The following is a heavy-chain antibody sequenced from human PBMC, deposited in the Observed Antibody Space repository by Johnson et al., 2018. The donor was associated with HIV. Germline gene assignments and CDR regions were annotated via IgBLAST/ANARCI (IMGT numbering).Heavy chain of an antibody. CDR1: GFIVSDHH. D-gene: IGHD4-23*01. CDR2: IGTAGDT. J-gene: IGHJ3*02. V-gene: IGHV3-13*01. Sequence: VQLVESGGGLVQPGGSLRLSCAASGFIVSDHHMHWVRQPTGKGLEWVSAIGTAGDTYYPGSVTGRFTISRENAKNSLYLQMNSLRAGDTAVYYCARQTTVVSGDAFDIWGQGTMVTVSS. CDR3: ARQTTVVSGDAFDI.